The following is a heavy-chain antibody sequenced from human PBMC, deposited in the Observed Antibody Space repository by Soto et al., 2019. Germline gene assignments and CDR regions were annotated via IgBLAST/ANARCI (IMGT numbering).Heavy chain of an antibody. D-gene: IGHD5-12*01. CDR2: IYSGGTT. V-gene: IGHV3-66*01. CDR3: ARGCGVSRSELVADL. CDR1: EFTVSSNY. Sequence: EVQLVESGGGLVQPGGSLRLSCAASEFTVSSNYMNWVRQAPGKGLEWVSVIYSGGTTYYADSVKGRFTISRDNSKNTLYLHMNILRVEDTAVYYCARGCGVSRSELVADLWGQGTLVTVSS. J-gene: IGHJ5*02.